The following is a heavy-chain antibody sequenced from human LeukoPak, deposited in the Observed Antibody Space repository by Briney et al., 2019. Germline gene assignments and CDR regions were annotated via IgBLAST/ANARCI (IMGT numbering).Heavy chain of an antibody. D-gene: IGHD5/OR15-5a*01. Sequence: PGGSLRLSCAASAFTFSSYGMHWVRQAPGKGLEWVAVVSYGGDHINYADSVKGRFTISRDISKSTLWLHMNSLRVDDTAVYYCARDMSNGAFDIRGQGTMVTVSS. CDR1: AFTFSSYG. V-gene: IGHV3-30*03. J-gene: IGHJ3*02. CDR2: VSYGGDHI. CDR3: ARDMSNGAFDI.